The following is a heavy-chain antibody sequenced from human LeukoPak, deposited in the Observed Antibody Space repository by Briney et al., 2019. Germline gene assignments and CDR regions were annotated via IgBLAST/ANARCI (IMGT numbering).Heavy chain of an antibody. CDR1: GYTFTGYC. V-gene: IGHV1-2*02. J-gene: IGHJ3*02. Sequence: GASVKVSCKASGYTFTGYCMHWVRQAPGQGLEWMGWIKPYNGETKYAQKFQGRLTLTRDTSISTAYMELSRLRSDDTAVYYCARATREIRYFDWSDAFEIWGQGTMVTVSS. CDR3: ARATREIRYFDWSDAFEI. CDR2: IKPYNGET. D-gene: IGHD3-9*01.